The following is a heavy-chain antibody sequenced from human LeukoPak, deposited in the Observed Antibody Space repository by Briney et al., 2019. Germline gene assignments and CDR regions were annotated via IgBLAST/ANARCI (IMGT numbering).Heavy chain of an antibody. CDR2: ITKSGAST. V-gene: IGHV3-23*01. CDR1: GFTISSSG. D-gene: IGHD1-26*01. Sequence: GGPLRLSCAASGFTISSSGMSWVRQAPGKGLEYVSAITKSGASTYYADSVKGRCTISRDNSKNTLYLQMNSLRAEDTAVYYRASSRGFYDNWGQGTLVTVSS. J-gene: IGHJ4*02. CDR3: ASSRGFYDN.